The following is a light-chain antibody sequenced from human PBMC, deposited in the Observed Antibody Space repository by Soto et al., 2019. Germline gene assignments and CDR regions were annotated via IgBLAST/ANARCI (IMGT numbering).Light chain of an antibody. V-gene: IGKV1-39*01. CDR1: ESIARH. CDR3: QQTYSTLSIT. CDR2: SAS. Sequence: DIQMTQSPSSLSASVGDRVTITCRASESIARHLNWYQQKPGKAPKLLIYSASSLQNGVPSRFHGGGSGTDFTLTIHNLQPEYFAAYYCQQTYSTLSITFGQGTRLEIK. J-gene: IGKJ5*01.